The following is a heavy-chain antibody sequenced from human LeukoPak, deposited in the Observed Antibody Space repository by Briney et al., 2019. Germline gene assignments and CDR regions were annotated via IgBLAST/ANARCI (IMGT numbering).Heavy chain of an antibody. CDR3: ARDKKRGGYDYPPLV. CDR2: ISAYNGNT. Sequence: GASVKVSCKASGYTFTSYGISWVRQAPGQGLEWMGWISAYNGNTNYAQKLQGRVTMTTDTSTSTAYMELRSLRSDDTDVYYCARDKKRGGYDYPPLVWGQGTLVSVSS. J-gene: IGHJ4*02. V-gene: IGHV1-18*01. D-gene: IGHD5-12*01. CDR1: GYTFTSYG.